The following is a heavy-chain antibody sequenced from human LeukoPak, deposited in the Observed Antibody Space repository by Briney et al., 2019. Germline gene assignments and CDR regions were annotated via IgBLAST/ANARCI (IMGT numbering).Heavy chain of an antibody. V-gene: IGHV4-59*01. CDR2: IYYSGST. D-gene: IGHD3-3*01. Sequence: SETLSLTCTVSGGSISSYYWSWIRQPPGKGLEWIGYIYYSGSTNYNPSLKSRVTISVDTSKNQFSLKLSSVTAADTAVYYCASSNRITIFGPRAGWFDPWGQGTLVTVSS. CDR3: ASSNRITIFGPRAGWFDP. J-gene: IGHJ5*02. CDR1: GGSISSYY.